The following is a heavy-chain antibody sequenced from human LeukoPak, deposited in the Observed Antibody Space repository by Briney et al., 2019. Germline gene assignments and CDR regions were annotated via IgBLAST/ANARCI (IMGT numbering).Heavy chain of an antibody. CDR1: GFTLRSYG. Sequence: PVRSLSHSCAASGFTLRSYGMHWVRPPPGRGREWVAVISSEGSNQYYADSVKGRFNISRDNSKNTLYLQMKSLRAEDTAVYYCAKDRGYCSGGSCYYFDYWGQGTLVTVSS. CDR2: ISSEGSNQ. D-gene: IGHD2-15*01. J-gene: IGHJ4*02. V-gene: IGHV3-30*18. CDR3: AKDRGYCSGGSCYYFDY.